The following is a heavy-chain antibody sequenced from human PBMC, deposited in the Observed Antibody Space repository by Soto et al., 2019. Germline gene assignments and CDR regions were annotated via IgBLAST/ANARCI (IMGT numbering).Heavy chain of an antibody. CDR1: GFTFSSYS. Sequence: GGSLRLSCAASGFTFSSYSMNWVRQAPGKGLEWVSSISSSSSYIYYADSVKGRFTISRDNAKNSLYLQMNSLRAEDTAVYYCARVHSSEWELPRWFDYWGQGTLVTVSS. CDR2: ISSSSSYI. V-gene: IGHV3-21*01. CDR3: ARVHSSEWELPRWFDY. D-gene: IGHD1-26*01. J-gene: IGHJ4*02.